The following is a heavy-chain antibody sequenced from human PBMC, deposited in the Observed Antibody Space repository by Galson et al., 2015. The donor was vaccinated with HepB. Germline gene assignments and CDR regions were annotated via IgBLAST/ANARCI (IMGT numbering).Heavy chain of an antibody. D-gene: IGHD3-10*01. CDR2: INAGGSSA. Sequence: SLRLSCAASGFTFSDYYMSWVRQAPGKGLVWVSRINAGGSSASYADSAKGRFTISRDNAKNTLYLQMNSLRPEDTAVYYCARGPEASGRYYSGDHWGQGTLVTVSS. J-gene: IGHJ4*02. V-gene: IGHV3-74*01. CDR3: ARGPEASGRYYSGDH. CDR1: GFTFSDYY.